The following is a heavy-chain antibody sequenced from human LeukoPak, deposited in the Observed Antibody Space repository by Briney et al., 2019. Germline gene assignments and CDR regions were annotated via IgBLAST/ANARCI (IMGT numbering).Heavy chain of an antibody. CDR3: ARGPSIAARYDAFDI. D-gene: IGHD6-6*01. Sequence: GGSLRLSCAASGFTFSSYALSWVRQAPGKGLEWVSYISSSGNTISYADSVKGRFTISRDNAKNSLYLQVISLRAEDTAVYYCARGPSIAARYDAFDIWGQGTMVTVSS. CDR1: GFTFSSYA. CDR2: ISSSGNTI. V-gene: IGHV3-48*03. J-gene: IGHJ3*02.